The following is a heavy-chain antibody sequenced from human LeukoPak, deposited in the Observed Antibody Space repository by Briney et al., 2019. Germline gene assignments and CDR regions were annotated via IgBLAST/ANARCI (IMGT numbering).Heavy chain of an antibody. D-gene: IGHD3-9*01. Sequence: GGSLRLSCAASGFTFSSYGMHWVRQAPGKGLEWVAFIRYDGSNKFYADPVRGRFTISRDNSKNTLYLQMSSLRAEDTALYYCAKAAYILTGYYHFDYWGQGTLVTVSS. CDR2: IRYDGSNK. J-gene: IGHJ4*02. CDR3: AKAAYILTGYYHFDY. V-gene: IGHV3-30*02. CDR1: GFTFSSYG.